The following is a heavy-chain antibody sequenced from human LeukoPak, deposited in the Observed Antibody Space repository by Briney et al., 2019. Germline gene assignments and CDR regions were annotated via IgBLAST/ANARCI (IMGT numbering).Heavy chain of an antibody. V-gene: IGHV3-7*03. J-gene: IGHJ4*02. CDR1: GYMFSSNW. Sequence: GGSLRLSCAASGYMFSSNWMSWVRLAPGKGLEWVANIKEDGTETYYVDSVRGRFTISRDNAKNSLYLQMNSLRVEDTAVYYCAKEGRGLTTYWGQGNLVPVSS. CDR2: IKEDGTET. CDR3: AKEGRGLTTY. D-gene: IGHD1/OR15-1a*01.